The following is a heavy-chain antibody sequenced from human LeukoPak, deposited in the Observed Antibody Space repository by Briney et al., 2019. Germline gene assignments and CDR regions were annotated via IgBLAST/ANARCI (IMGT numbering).Heavy chain of an antibody. Sequence: GGSLRLSCAASGFTFSSYWMHWVRQAPGKGLVWVSRTNSDGSSTSYADSVKGRFTISRDNAKNTLYLQMNSLRAEDTAVYYCSWDMEWWGQGTLVTVSS. D-gene: IGHD3-3*01. CDR2: TNSDGSST. J-gene: IGHJ4*02. CDR1: GFTFSSYW. CDR3: SWDMEW. V-gene: IGHV3-74*01.